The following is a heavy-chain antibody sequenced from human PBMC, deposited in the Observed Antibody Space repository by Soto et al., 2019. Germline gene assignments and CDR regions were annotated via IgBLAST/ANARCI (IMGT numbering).Heavy chain of an antibody. D-gene: IGHD6-13*01. CDR3: ARDLYGHGSSSWSPWDDYYYYGMDV. CDR1: GDSVSSSSAA. Sequence: SQTLSLTCAISGDSVSSSSAAWNWIRQSPSRGLEWLGRTYYRSKWYNDYAVSVKSRITINPDTSKNQFSLQLNSVTPEDTAVYYCARDLYGHGSSSWSPWDDYYYYGMDVWGQGTTVTVSS. CDR2: TYYRSKWYN. J-gene: IGHJ6*02. V-gene: IGHV6-1*01.